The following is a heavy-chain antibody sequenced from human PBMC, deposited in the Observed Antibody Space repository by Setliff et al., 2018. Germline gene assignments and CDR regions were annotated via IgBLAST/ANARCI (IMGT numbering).Heavy chain of an antibody. D-gene: IGHD3-3*01. CDR2: INPNSGST. CDR1: GGSFSSFS. J-gene: IGHJ4*02. Sequence: ASVKVSCKASGGSFSSFSIHWVRQAPGQGLEWMGRINPNSGSTTYAQKFQGRVKMTRDTSTNTVYMQLNSLRFEDRAVYYCARENTAKNFWGEESDYWGQGTLVTVSS. V-gene: IGHV1-46*01. CDR3: ARENTAKNFWGEESDY.